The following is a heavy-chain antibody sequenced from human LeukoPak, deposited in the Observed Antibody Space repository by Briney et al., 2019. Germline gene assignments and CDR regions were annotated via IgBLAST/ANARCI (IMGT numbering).Heavy chain of an antibody. J-gene: IGHJ3*02. CDR3: ARHRGYCSSTSCSDAFDI. CDR1: GGSISSSSYY. Sequence: SQTLSLTCTVSGGSISSSSYYWGWIRQPPGKGLEWIGSIYYSGSTYYNPSLKSRVTISVDTSKNQFSLKLSSVTAADTAVYYCARHRGYCSSTSCSDAFDIWGQGTMVTVSS. V-gene: IGHV4-39*01. D-gene: IGHD2-2*01. CDR2: IYYSGST.